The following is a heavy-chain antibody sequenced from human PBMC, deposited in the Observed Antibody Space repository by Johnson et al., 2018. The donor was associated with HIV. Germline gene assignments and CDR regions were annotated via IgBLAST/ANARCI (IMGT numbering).Heavy chain of an antibody. CDR3: TTYTAMVTMYVEIKGGAFDI. Sequence: VQLVESGGGLVQPGGSLRLSCAASGFTFNNAWMTWVRQAPGKGLEWIGRIKSKTDGGTTDYAAPVKGRFSISRDDSKNTLYLQMNSLKTEDTAVYYCTTYTAMVTMYVEIKGGAFDIWGQGTMVTVSS. CDR1: GFTFNNAW. J-gene: IGHJ3*02. CDR2: IKSKTDGGTT. D-gene: IGHD5-18*01. V-gene: IGHV3-15*01.